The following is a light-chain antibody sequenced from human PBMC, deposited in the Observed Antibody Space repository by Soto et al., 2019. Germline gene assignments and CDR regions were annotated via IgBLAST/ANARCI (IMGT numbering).Light chain of an antibody. CDR1: QSVSSS. CDR3: QKYNKWPPWT. J-gene: IGKJ2*01. V-gene: IGKV3-15*01. Sequence: EIVMTQSPATLSVSPGERATLSCRASQSVSSSLAWYQQKPGQAPRLLIYGASTRATGIPARFSGSGSGTEFTLTISSVQSEDFAVYYCQKYNKWPPWTFGQGTKLEIK. CDR2: GAS.